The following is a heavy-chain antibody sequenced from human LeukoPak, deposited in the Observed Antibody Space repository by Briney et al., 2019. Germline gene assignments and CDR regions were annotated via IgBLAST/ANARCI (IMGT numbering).Heavy chain of an antibody. CDR2: IRSKANSYAT. D-gene: IGHD1-26*01. V-gene: IGHV3-73*01. CDR3: TRPDSGLSPFDY. Sequence: PGGSLRLSCAASGFTFSGSAMHWVRQASGKGLEWVGRIRSKANSYATAYAASVKGRFTISRDDSKNTAYLQMNSLKTEDTAVYYCTRPDSGLSPFDYWGQGTLVTVSS. J-gene: IGHJ4*02. CDR1: GFTFSGSA.